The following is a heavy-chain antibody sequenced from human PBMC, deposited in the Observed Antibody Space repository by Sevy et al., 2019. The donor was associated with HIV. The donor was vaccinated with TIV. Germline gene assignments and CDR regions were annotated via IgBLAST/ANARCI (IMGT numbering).Heavy chain of an antibody. V-gene: IGHV3-15*01. CDR1: GFTFSNAW. D-gene: IGHD3-3*01. J-gene: IGHJ3*02. CDR3: TTDTGISDYDFWSGRDDTFDN. Sequence: GGSLRLSCAASGFTFSNAWMSWVRQAPGKGLEWVGRIKSKTDGGTTDHAAPEKGTVTISTDESKNTLYLQMNSLKTEDTAVYYCTTDTGISDYDFWSGRDDTFDNWGQGTMVTVSS. CDR2: IKSKTDGGTT.